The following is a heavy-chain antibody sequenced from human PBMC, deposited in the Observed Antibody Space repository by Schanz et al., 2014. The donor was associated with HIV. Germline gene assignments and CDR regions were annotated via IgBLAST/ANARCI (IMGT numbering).Heavy chain of an antibody. CDR1: GGSFRGYY. CDR3: ARGDFGGNSVDY. J-gene: IGHJ4*01. CDR2: VRHIGGT. Sequence: QVQLQQWGAGLLKPSETLSLTCAVYGGSFRGYYWTWIRQFPGLGLEWIGGVRHIGGTNYNPSLKSRVPMSMDMSKTKFPLTLTSVTAADTAVYFCARGDFGGNSVDYWGHGNMVTVSS. D-gene: IGHD4-17*01. V-gene: IGHV4-34*02.